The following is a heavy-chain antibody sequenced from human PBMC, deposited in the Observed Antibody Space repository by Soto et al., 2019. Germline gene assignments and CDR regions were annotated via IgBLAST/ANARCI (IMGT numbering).Heavy chain of an antibody. Sequence: PGGSLRLSCAASGFTFSNAWINWVRQAPGKGLEWVAVIWYDGSNKYYADSVKGRFTISRDNSKNTLYLQMNSLRAEDTAVYYCAREDYYGSGPHAFDIWGQGTMVTVSS. CDR1: GFTFSNAW. CDR2: IWYDGSNK. J-gene: IGHJ3*02. CDR3: AREDYYGSGPHAFDI. V-gene: IGHV3-33*08. D-gene: IGHD3-10*01.